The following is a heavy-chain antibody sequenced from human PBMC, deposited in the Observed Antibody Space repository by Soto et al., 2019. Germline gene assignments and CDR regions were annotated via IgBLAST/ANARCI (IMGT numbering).Heavy chain of an antibody. CDR3: DKNTYYYGSSGYYPSNLDFDY. Sequence: ASVKLSCKASAYTFTSHATHWVRQAPGQRHEWMGWINAGKGNTKYSQKFHGRVTITRNTSASTAYMELSSLRAEDTAVYYCDKNTYYYGSSGYYPSNLDFDYWGQGTLVTVSS. J-gene: IGHJ4*02. V-gene: IGHV1-3*01. D-gene: IGHD3-22*01. CDR2: INAGKGNT. CDR1: AYTFTSHA.